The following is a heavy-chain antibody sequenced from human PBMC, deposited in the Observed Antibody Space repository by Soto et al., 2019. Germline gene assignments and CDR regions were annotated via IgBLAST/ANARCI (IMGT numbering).Heavy chain of an antibody. D-gene: IGHD1-26*01. CDR1: GLTFSTYG. CDR2: ISYDGSNK. Sequence: QVQLVESGGGVVQPGRSLRLSCAASGLTFSTYGMHWVRQAPGKGLEWVAVISYDGSNKYYANSVKGRFTISRDNSKNTLYLQMNSLRAEDTAVYYCAKGHRDDLVGATTGGWYFDLWGRGTLVTVSS. J-gene: IGHJ2*01. V-gene: IGHV3-30*18. CDR3: AKGHRDDLVGATTGGWYFDL.